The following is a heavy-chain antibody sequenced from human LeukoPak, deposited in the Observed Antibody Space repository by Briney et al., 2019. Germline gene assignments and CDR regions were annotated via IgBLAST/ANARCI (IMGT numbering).Heavy chain of an antibody. CDR1: GFTFSSYA. D-gene: IGHD6-19*01. CDR2: ISGGAGST. CDR3: AKVRWDNSGWYYLDS. V-gene: IGHV3-23*01. Sequence: GGSLRLSCAASGFTFSSYAMSWVRQAPGKGLEWVSTISGGAGSTYYAVSVKGRFTISRDNSKSTLYLQMNSLRTEDTAVYYCAKVRWDNSGWYYLDSWGQGTLVTVSS. J-gene: IGHJ4*02.